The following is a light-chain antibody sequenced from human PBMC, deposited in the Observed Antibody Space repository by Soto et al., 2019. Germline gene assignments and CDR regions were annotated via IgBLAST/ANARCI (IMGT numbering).Light chain of an antibody. CDR2: GNS. CDR1: SSNIGAGYD. Sequence: ALAQPPSVSGAPGQRVTISCTGSSSNIGAGYDVHWYQHVPGTAPRLLIFGNSNRPSGVPDRFSGSKSGPSASLAITGLQAEDEADYYCQSYDNSLSGSGVFGTGTKVTVL. V-gene: IGLV1-40*01. CDR3: QSYDNSLSGSGV. J-gene: IGLJ1*01.